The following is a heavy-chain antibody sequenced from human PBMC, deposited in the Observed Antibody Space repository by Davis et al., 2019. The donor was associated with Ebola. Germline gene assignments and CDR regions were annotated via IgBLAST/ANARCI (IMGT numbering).Heavy chain of an antibody. J-gene: IGHJ6*02. CDR2: IYYSGST. CDR3: ARDTGLASHYYYGMDV. V-gene: IGHV4-59*01. D-gene: IGHD3-10*01. CDR1: GGSISSYY. Sequence: PSETLSLTCTVSGGSISSYYWSWIRQPPGKGLEWIGYIYYSGSTNYNPSLKSRVTISVDTSKNQFSLKLSSVTAADTAVYYCARDTGLASHYYYGMDVWGQGTTVTVSS.